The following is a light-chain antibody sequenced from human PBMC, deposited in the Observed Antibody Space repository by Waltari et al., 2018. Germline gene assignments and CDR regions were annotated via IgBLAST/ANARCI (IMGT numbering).Light chain of an antibody. J-gene: IGLJ2*01. V-gene: IGLV2-11*01. CDR2: DVN. Sequence: QAALTQPPSVSKSLGQAVTISCTGTSNDVGGYNDVSWYQQDPGTAPRLLIYDVNIRPSGVSDRFSGSKSGKTASLTISGLQAEDEADYYCLSFRGGNTWVFGGGTRLTVL. CDR1: SNDVGGYND. CDR3: LSFRGGNTWV.